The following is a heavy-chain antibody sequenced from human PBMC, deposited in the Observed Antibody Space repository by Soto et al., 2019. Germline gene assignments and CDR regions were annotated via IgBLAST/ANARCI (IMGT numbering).Heavy chain of an antibody. CDR2: ISGSGGST. Sequence: TGGSLRLSCAASGFTFSSYAMSWVRQAPGKGLEWVSAISGSGGSTYYADSVKGRFTISRDNSKNTLYLQMNSLRAEDTAVYYCAKDSDYDILTGYYQFDYWGQGTLVTVSS. CDR1: GFTFSSYA. CDR3: AKDSDYDILTGYYQFDY. D-gene: IGHD3-9*01. V-gene: IGHV3-23*01. J-gene: IGHJ4*02.